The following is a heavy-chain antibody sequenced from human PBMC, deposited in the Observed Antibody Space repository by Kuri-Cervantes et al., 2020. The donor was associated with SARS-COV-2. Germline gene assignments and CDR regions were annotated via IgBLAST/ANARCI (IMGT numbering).Heavy chain of an antibody. J-gene: IGHJ4*02. CDR2: IYYSGST. CDR3: ARHRRGYSYGYLDY. D-gene: IGHD5-18*01. Sequence: SETLSLTCTVSGGSISSSSYYWGWIRQPPGKGLEWIGSIYYSGSTYYNPSLKSRVTISVDTSKNQFSLKLSSVTAADTAVYYCARHRRGYSYGYLDYWGQGTLVTVSS. CDR1: GGSISSSSYY. V-gene: IGHV4-39*01.